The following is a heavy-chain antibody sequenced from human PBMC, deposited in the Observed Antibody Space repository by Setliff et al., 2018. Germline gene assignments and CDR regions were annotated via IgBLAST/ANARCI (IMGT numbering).Heavy chain of an antibody. CDR2: ISSDGSRT. D-gene: IGHD3-9*01. V-gene: IGHV3-64*02. J-gene: IGHJ4*02. CDR3: GRDLTGQDDY. CDR1: GLSFSTSA. Sequence: PGGSLRLSCAASGLSFSTSAMHWVRQAPGKELEYVSAISSDGSRTYYGDSVKGRFTISRDNSKNSLYLQMNSLRAEDTAVYYCGRDLTGQDDYWGQGTLVTVSS.